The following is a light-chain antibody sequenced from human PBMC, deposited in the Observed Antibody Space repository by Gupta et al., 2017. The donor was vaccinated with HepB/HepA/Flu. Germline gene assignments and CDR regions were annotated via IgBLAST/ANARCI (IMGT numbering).Light chain of an antibody. CDR1: NIGSQS. V-gene: IGLV3-21*04. CDR3: QVWNSNNDHVL. Sequence: SYVLTQPPSVSGARGKTARLTCGGNNIGSQSVHWYQQKPGQAPVLVIYYDSDRPSGIPERFSGSNSGNTATLTSSRVEAGDEADYYCQVWNSNNDHVLFGGGTKLTVL. J-gene: IGLJ2*01. CDR2: YDS.